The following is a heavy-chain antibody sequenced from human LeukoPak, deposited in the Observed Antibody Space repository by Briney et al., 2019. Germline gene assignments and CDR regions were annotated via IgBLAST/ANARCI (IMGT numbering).Heavy chain of an antibody. V-gene: IGHV3-23*01. CDR1: GFTFSSYS. CDR2: ISGSGGST. D-gene: IGHD6-6*01. J-gene: IGHJ3*02. Sequence: GGSLRLSCAASGFTFSSYSMNWVRQAPGKGLEWVSAISGSGGSTYYADSVKGRFTISRDNSKNTLYLQMNSLRAEDTAVYYCAKTYSSSSKLDAFDIWGQGTMVTVSS. CDR3: AKTYSSSSKLDAFDI.